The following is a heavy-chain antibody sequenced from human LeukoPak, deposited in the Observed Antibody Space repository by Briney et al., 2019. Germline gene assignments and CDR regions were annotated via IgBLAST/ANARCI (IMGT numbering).Heavy chain of an antibody. V-gene: IGHV3-21*01. D-gene: IGHD2-21*02. Sequence: GGSLGLSCAASAFTFSSFSMNWVRQAPGKGLEWVSSISRGGGSIYYADSLKGRFTISRDNAKNSLYLQMNSLRVEDTAVYYCARAPPYCGGDCSDWYFDLWGRGTLVSVSS. CDR2: ISRGGGSI. J-gene: IGHJ2*01. CDR1: AFTFSSFS. CDR3: ARAPPYCGGDCSDWYFDL.